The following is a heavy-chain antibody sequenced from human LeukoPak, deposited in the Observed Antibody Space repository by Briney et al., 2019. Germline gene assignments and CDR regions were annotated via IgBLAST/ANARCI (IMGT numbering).Heavy chain of an antibody. J-gene: IGHJ4*02. Sequence: SETLSLTCTVSGGSISSYYWSWIRQPPGKGLEWIGYIYYSESTNYNPSLKSRVAISVDTSKNQFSLKLSSVTAADTAVYYCARGAATIFGVVIKAFDYWGQGTLVTVSS. CDR1: GGSISSYY. D-gene: IGHD3-3*01. CDR2: IYYSEST. V-gene: IGHV4-59*01. CDR3: ARGAATIFGVVIKAFDY.